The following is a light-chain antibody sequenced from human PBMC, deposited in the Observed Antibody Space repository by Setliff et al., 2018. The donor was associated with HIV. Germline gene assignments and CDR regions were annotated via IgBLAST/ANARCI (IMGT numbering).Light chain of an antibody. CDR1: STDVGGYRY. Sequence: QSALTQPRSVSGSPGQSVTVSCTGSSTDVGGYRYVSWYQQHPGKAPKLIIYDVSDRPSGVSNRFSGSKSGNTASLTISGLQAEDEADYHCSSHTNSGYLFGAGTKVTVL. V-gene: IGLV2-14*03. CDR2: DVS. J-gene: IGLJ1*01. CDR3: SSHTNSGYL.